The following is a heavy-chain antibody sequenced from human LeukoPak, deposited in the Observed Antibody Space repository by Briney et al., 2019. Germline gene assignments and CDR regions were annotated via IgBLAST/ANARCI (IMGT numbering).Heavy chain of an antibody. CDR1: GFTFSAYN. Sequence: PGRSLRLSCAASGFTFSAYNMHWVRQAPGKGLEWLAVISYHGSDKYYADSVKGRFTISRDNPKNTLYLEMISLRPEDTAIYYWAKARAGTYGEFFDYWGQGALVTVSS. D-gene: IGHD3-10*01. J-gene: IGHJ4*02. CDR3: AKARAGTYGEFFDY. V-gene: IGHV3-30*01. CDR2: ISYHGSDK.